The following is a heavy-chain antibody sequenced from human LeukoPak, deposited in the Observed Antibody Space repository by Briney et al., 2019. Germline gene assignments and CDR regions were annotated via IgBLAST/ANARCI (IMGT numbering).Heavy chain of an antibody. J-gene: IGHJ4*02. D-gene: IGHD2-15*01. Sequence: PGGSLRLSCAASGFTFSSYEMNWVRQAPGKGLEWVSYISNSGTAIYYADSVKGRFTISRDNSKNTLYLQMNSLRAEDTAVYYCAKDPGYCSGGSCYWVDYWGQGTLVTVSS. CDR2: ISNSGTAI. V-gene: IGHV3-48*03. CDR1: GFTFSSYE. CDR3: AKDPGYCSGGSCYWVDY.